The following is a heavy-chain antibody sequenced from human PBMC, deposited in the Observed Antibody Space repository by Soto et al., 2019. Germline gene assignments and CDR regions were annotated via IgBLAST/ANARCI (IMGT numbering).Heavy chain of an antibody. J-gene: IGHJ6*02. CDR1: GGSISSYY. V-gene: IGHV4-59*01. CDR3: ARVPQSRXGYNYPYYYSGMDV. Sequence: PSETLSLTCTVSGGSISSYYWSWIRQPPGKGLEWIGNIHYSGSTNYNPSLKSRVTISVDTSKNQFSLRLTSVTAADTAVYYCARVPQSRXGYNYPYYYSGMDVWGQGTTVTVSS. D-gene: IGHD5-12*01. CDR2: IHYSGST.